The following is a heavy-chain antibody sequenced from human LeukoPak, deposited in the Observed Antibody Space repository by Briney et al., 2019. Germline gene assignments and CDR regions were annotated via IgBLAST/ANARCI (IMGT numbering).Heavy chain of an antibody. D-gene: IGHD2-15*01. V-gene: IGHV4-59*02. J-gene: IGHJ4*02. CDR3: VIGVGWQPDY. Sequence: SETLSLTCTVFGDSVTGYFLNWVRQPPGKGLEWIGHIYKIGTTNYNPSLKSRLTISADTSKNQFSLQLRSVTAADTAVYYCVIGVGWQPDYWGQGALVTVSS. CDR2: IYKIGTT. CDR1: GDSVTGYF.